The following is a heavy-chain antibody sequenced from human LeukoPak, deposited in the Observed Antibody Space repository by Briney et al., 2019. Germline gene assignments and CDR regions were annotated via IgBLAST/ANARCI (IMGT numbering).Heavy chain of an antibody. CDR1: GYVFTSYP. CDR2: INTGNGNT. D-gene: IGHD5-18*01. Sequence: ASVKVSCKASGYVFTSYPIHWVRQAPGQRLEWMGWINTGNGNTKYSQKFEGRVTVTRDTSATAAYMGLSSLRSEDTAVYYCARDRAMADYWGQGTLVTVSS. CDR3: ARDRAMADY. V-gene: IGHV1-3*04. J-gene: IGHJ4*02.